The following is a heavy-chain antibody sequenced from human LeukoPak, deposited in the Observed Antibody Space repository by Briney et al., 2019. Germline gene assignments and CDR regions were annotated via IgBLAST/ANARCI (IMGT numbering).Heavy chain of an antibody. Sequence: PSETLSLTCTVSGGPISSYYWSWIRQPPGKGLEWIGYIYYSGSTNYNPSLKSRVTISVDTSKNQFSLKLSSVTAADTAVYYCAREIVVVPAAMNWFDPWGQGTLVTVSS. D-gene: IGHD2-2*01. V-gene: IGHV4-59*01. J-gene: IGHJ5*02. CDR3: AREIVVVPAAMNWFDP. CDR2: IYYSGST. CDR1: GGPISSYY.